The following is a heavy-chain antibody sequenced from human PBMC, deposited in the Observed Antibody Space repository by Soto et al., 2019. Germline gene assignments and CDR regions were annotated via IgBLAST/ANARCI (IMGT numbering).Heavy chain of an antibody. CDR1: GFTFSSYA. V-gene: IGHV3-30-3*01. D-gene: IGHD3-22*01. Sequence: QVQLVESGGGVVQPGRSLRLSCAASGFTFSSYAMHWVRQAPGKGLEWVAVISYDGSNKYYADSVKGRFTISRDNSKNTLYLQMNSLRAEDMAVYYCARDRRTYDSGNYFDYWGQGTLVTVSS. CDR2: ISYDGSNK. CDR3: ARDRRTYDSGNYFDY. J-gene: IGHJ4*02.